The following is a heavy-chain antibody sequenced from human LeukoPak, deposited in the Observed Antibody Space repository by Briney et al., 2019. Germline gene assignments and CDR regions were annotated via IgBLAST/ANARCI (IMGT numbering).Heavy chain of an antibody. D-gene: IGHD6-13*01. J-gene: IGHJ6*03. CDR1: GFTFSSYS. Sequence: PGGSLRLSCAASGFTFSSYSMNWVRQAPGKGLEWVSSISSSSSYIYYADSVKGRFTISRDNSKTTLYLQMNSLRAEDTAVYYCARGIRKAAAGGYYYYYMDVWGKGTTVTVSS. CDR2: ISSSSSYI. V-gene: IGHV3-21*01. CDR3: ARGIRKAAAGGYYYYYMDV.